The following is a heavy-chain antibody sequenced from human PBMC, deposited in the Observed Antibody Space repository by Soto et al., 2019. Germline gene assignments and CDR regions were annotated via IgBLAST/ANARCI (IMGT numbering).Heavy chain of an antibody. CDR1: GGAFSGYY. CDR2: INPRGST. D-gene: IGHD2-8*02. J-gene: IGHJ6*02. Sequence: SETLSLTCGVYGGAFSGYYRPCIRQPPGKGLEWIGEINPRGSTNYNASLKSRVTISVDTSKNQFSLKLRAVIAADTAVYYGARDRRGFLYWRPSGRQYGMAVSGQRSTVIVS. CDR3: ARDRRGFLYWRPSGRQYGMAV. V-gene: IGHV4-34*01.